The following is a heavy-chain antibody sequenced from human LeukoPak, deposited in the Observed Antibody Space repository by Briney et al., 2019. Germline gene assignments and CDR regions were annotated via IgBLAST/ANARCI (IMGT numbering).Heavy chain of an antibody. CDR3: ARVTKADDFWSGYPGVFDL. V-gene: IGHV4-59*07. CDR1: DRSITTYP. J-gene: IGHJ3*01. Sequence: ADTLSLTHTVSDRSITTYPWNSTRQPPGKTLEWIAYIFHSGNTNYNPPPETRLTMSVDTSKNQFSLNLISVSAADTAFYYCARVTKADDFWSGYPGVFDLWGQGTMVTVS. D-gene: IGHD3-3*01. CDR2: IFHSGNT.